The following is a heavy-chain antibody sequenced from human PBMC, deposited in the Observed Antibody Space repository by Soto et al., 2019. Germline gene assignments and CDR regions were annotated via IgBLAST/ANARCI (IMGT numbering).Heavy chain of an antibody. CDR1: GFTFSSYA. Sequence: GGSLRLSCAASGFTFSSYAMSWVRQAPGKGLEWVSAISGSGGGTYYADSVKGRFTISRDNSKNTLYLQMNSLRAEDTAVYYCAKASKGYCSSTSCYKGFDYWGQGTLVTVSS. CDR2: ISGSGGGT. CDR3: AKASKGYCSSTSCYKGFDY. D-gene: IGHD2-2*02. J-gene: IGHJ4*02. V-gene: IGHV3-23*01.